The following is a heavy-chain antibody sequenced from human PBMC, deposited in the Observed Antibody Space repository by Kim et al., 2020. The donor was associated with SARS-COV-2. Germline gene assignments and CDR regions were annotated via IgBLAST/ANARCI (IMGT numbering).Heavy chain of an antibody. CDR1: GFTFSDYY. J-gene: IGHJ3*02. Sequence: GGSLRLSCAASGFTFSDYYMSWIRQAPGKGLEWVSYISSSGSTIYYADSVKGRFTISRDNAKNSLYLQMNSLRAEDTAVYYCAREGYSLLRSDAFDIWGQGTMVTVSS. D-gene: IGHD5-18*01. CDR3: AREGYSLLRSDAFDI. V-gene: IGHV3-11*01. CDR2: ISSSGSTI.